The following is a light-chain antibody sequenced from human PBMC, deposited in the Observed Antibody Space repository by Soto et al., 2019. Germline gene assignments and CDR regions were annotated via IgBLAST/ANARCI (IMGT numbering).Light chain of an antibody. CDR3: QHRGR. V-gene: IGKV3-11*01. CDR2: DAS. Sequence: VLTQSPATLSLSPGDRATLSCRAGQNINNFIAWYQHKPGQAPRLLIYDASNRATGIPGRFSGSGSGTDFTLTITSLESEDFAVYYCQHRGRFGQGTKVXIK. CDR1: QNINNF. J-gene: IGKJ1*01.